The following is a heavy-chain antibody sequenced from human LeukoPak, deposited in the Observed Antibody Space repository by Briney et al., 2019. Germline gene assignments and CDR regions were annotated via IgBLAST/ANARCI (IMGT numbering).Heavy chain of an antibody. CDR3: ARLHLGATPVFYY. CDR2: IYYSGST. J-gene: IGHJ4*02. Sequence: SETLSLTCTVSGGSISSSSYYWGWIRQPPGKGLEWIGSIYYSGSTYYNPSLKSRVTISVDTSKNQFSLKLSSVTAADTAVYYCARLHLGATPVFYYWGQGTLDTVSS. D-gene: IGHD1-26*01. CDR1: GGSISSSSYY. V-gene: IGHV4-39*01.